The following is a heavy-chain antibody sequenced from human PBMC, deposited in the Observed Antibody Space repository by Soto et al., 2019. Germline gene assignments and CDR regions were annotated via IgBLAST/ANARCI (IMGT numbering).Heavy chain of an antibody. CDR2: ISGSGGST. J-gene: IGHJ3*02. CDR1: GFTFSSYA. Sequence: GGSLRLSCAASGFTFSSYAMSWVRQAPGKGLEWVSAISGSGGSTYYADSVKGRFTISRDNSKNTLYLQMNSLRAEDTAVYYCAKGDGDCSGGSCWDAFDIWAQGTMVTVSS. D-gene: IGHD2-15*01. CDR3: AKGDGDCSGGSCWDAFDI. V-gene: IGHV3-23*01.